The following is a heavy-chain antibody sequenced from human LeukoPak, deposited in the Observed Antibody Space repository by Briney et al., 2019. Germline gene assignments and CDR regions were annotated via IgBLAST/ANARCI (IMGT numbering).Heavy chain of an antibody. CDR2: INHSGST. V-gene: IGHV4-34*01. CDR1: GGSFSGYY. CDR3: ARGSLGYCSGGSCYYYFDY. D-gene: IGHD2-15*01. Sequence: SETLSLTCAVYGGSFSGYYWSWIRQPPGKGLEWIGEINHSGSTNYNPSLKSRVTISVDTSKNQLSLKLSSVTAADTAVYYCARGSLGYCSGGSCYYYFDYWGQGTLVTVSS. J-gene: IGHJ4*02.